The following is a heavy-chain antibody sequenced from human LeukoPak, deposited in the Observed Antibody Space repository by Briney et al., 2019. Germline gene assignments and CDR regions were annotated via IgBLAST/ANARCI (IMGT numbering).Heavy chain of an antibody. V-gene: IGHV1-69*01. CDR3: ARLHPVQGYRESGYYYYYGMGV. Sequence: SVKVSCKASGGTFSSYAISWVRQAPGQGLEWMGGIIPIFGTANYAQKFQGRVTITADESTSTAYMELSSLRSEDTAVYYCARLHPVQGYRESGYYYYYGMGVWGKGTTVTVSS. D-gene: IGHD5-18*01. J-gene: IGHJ6*04. CDR2: IIPIFGTA. CDR1: GGTFSSYA.